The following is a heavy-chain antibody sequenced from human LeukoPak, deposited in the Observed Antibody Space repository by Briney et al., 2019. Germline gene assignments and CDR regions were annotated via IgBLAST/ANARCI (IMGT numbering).Heavy chain of an antibody. Sequence: GGSLRLSCAASGFTFSSYSMNWVRQAPGKGLEWVSAISGSGGSTNYADSVKGRFTISRDNSKNTLYLQMNSLRAEGTAVYYCARDRYNWNYGAFFDYWGQGTLVTVSS. CDR1: GFTFSSYS. CDR2: ISGSGGST. CDR3: ARDRYNWNYGAFFDY. J-gene: IGHJ4*02. D-gene: IGHD1-7*01. V-gene: IGHV3-23*01.